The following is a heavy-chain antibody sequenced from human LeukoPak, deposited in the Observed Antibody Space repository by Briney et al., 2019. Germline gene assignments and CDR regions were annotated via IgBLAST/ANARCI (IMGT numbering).Heavy chain of an antibody. V-gene: IGHV4-59*11. J-gene: IGHJ6*03. Sequence: PSETLSLTCTVSIRSISSHYGSCIRHPPGRGLEWFGYIYYSGSTNYSPPRKSEVTISEDTSRINFSLKRSSVTAADTAVYYWASVRGWHYYYYYMDGWGKGTTVTVSS. CDR1: IRSISSHY. CDR3: ASVRGWHYYYYYMDG. D-gene: IGHD5-24*01. CDR2: IYYSGST.